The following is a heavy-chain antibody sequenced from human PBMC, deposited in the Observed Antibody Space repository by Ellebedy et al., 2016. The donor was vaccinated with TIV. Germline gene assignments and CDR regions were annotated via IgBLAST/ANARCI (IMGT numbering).Heavy chain of an antibody. CDR2: VIPILGIT. D-gene: IGHD5/OR15-5a*01. CDR3: ARWGVYSGTFQGPFDF. J-gene: IGHJ4*02. CDR1: GGNFRNYA. Sequence: AASVKVSCKASGGNFRNYAFNWVRQAPGQGLEWMGRVIPILGITNYAQKFQGRFTITADTSTSTVYMELSSLRSEDTALYYCARWGVYSGTFQGPFDFWGQGTLVTVPS. V-gene: IGHV1-69*04.